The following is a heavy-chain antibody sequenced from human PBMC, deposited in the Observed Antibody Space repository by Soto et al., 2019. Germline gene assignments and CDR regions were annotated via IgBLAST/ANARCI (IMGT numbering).Heavy chain of an antibody. CDR2: ISIRGGDE. Sequence: PGGSLRLSCAASGFTCRSYAMHWARQAPGKGLEWVTVISIRGGDEYYAESVRGRFTISRDDSKNTLYLQMDSLRVEDTAVYYCARGTIVARQHLDYWGQGTLVTVSS. CDR3: ARGTIVARQHLDY. CDR1: GFTCRSYA. J-gene: IGHJ4*02. D-gene: IGHD6-6*01. V-gene: IGHV3-30*03.